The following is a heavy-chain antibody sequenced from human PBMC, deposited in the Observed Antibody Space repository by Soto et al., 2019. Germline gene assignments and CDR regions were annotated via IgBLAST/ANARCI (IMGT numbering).Heavy chain of an antibody. Sequence: ASVKVSCKASGYNFRDFAIHWVRQAPGQGLEWMGLINPGNGNAKSSQNFHNRVTMGGDADAKTVHMELTSLTTGDTAMYFCAREEGGSVSSFDLWGQGTLVTVSS. V-gene: IGHV1-3*01. CDR1: GYNFRDFA. CDR3: AREEGGSVSSFDL. D-gene: IGHD3-16*01. J-gene: IGHJ4*02. CDR2: INPGNGNA.